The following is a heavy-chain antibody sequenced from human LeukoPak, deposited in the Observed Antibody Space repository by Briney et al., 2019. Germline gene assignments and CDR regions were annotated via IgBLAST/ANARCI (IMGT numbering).Heavy chain of an antibody. V-gene: IGHV4-4*07. Sequence: PSETLSFTGTGSGGSISDNYWSWIRQPAGKGLEGSGRIYSSGSTNYNPSLKGRVTMSVDPSRNELSLKLSSVTAADTAVYFCVRDAFGGVIVSWGQGTLVTVSS. J-gene: IGHJ5*02. CDR1: GGSISDNY. CDR2: IYSSGST. D-gene: IGHD3-16*02. CDR3: VRDAFGGVIVS.